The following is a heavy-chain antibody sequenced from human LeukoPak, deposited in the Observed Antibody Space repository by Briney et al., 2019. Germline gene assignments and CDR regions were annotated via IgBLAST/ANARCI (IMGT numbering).Heavy chain of an antibody. CDR3: ARRGFCGGNCYLSPFDY. D-gene: IGHD2-21*01. J-gene: IGHJ4*02. V-gene: IGHV3-9*01. CDR2: ISGNSNSI. Sequence: PGGSLRLSCTASGFSFEDYSIHWVRQAPGQGLEWVSGISGNSNSIQYAESVKGRFTISRDNAKNSLYLQMSSLRAGDTAFYYCARRGFCGGNCYLSPFDYWGQGALVTVSS. CDR1: GFSFEDYS.